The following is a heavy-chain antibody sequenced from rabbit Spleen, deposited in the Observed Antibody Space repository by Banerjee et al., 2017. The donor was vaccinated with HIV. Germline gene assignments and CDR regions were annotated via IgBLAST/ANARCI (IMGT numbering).Heavy chain of an antibody. CDR1: GVSFSYSSY. V-gene: IGHV1S45*01. J-gene: IGHJ4*01. Sequence: QEQLVESGGGLVKPEGSLTLTCTASGVSFSYSSYMCWVRQAPGKGLEWIACIEADGSGFTYFATWAKGRFTCSKTSSTTVTLQMTSLTVADTATYFCARLGHADYPYAYGLKLWGPGTLVTVS. D-gene: IGHD6-1*01. CDR2: IEADGSGFT. CDR3: ARLGHADYPYAYGLKL.